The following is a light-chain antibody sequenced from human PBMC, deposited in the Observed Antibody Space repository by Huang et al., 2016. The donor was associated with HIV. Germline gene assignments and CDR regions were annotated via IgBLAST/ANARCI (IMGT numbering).Light chain of an antibody. CDR3: QQYNTYLYT. Sequence: DIQMTQSPSTLSASVGDRVTITCRASQNINTWLAWYQQKPGKAPDLLIYRASSLQVGVPSRFTGSGSGTEFTLTITSLQPDDLGTYYCQQYNTYLYTFGQGTNLEI. J-gene: IGKJ2*01. V-gene: IGKV1-5*03. CDR2: RAS. CDR1: QNINTW.